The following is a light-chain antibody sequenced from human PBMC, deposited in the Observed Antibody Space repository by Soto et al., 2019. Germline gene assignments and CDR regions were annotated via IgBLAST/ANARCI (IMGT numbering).Light chain of an antibody. CDR1: NSNIGSNS. V-gene: IGLV1-44*01. J-gene: IGLJ3*02. CDR3: VAWDDSLSGPV. Sequence: QSVLTQPPSASGTPGQRVTISCSGSNSNIGSNSVIWFQQFPGTAPKLLIHTDNERPSGVPDRFSGSKSGTSASLAISGLRAEDEAEYHCVAWDDSLSGPVFGGGTKVTVL. CDR2: TDN.